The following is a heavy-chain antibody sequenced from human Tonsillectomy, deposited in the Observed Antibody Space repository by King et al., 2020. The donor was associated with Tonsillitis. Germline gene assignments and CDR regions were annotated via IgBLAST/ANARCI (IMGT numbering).Heavy chain of an antibody. CDR2: MHHTGST. CDR1: GGSISSGGYY. Sequence: QLQESGPGLVKPSQTLSLTCAVSGGSISSGGYYWSWIRQHPGKGLEWIGHMHHTGSTSYNPALKSRVTISVDTSRTQFSLKVKSVTAADPAIDYCARESLIVPAAISGDKYNWFDPWGQGTLVTVSS. J-gene: IGHJ5*02. D-gene: IGHD2-2*01. CDR3: ARESLIVPAAISGDKYNWFDP. V-gene: IGHV4-31*11.